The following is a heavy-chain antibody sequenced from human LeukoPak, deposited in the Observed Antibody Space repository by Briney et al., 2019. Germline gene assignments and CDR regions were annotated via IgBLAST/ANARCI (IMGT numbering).Heavy chain of an antibody. D-gene: IGHD4-17*01. J-gene: IGHJ6*02. V-gene: IGHV3-66*01. CDR2: IYSGGST. CDR1: GFTVSSNH. Sequence: GGSLRLSCAASGFTVSSNHMSWVRQAPGQGLEWVSVIYSGGSTYDADSVNGRFTISRDNSKNALYLQMNSLRAEDTVVYYCAKEDYGRSRYYYGMDVWGQGTTVTVSS. CDR3: AKEDYGRSRYYYGMDV.